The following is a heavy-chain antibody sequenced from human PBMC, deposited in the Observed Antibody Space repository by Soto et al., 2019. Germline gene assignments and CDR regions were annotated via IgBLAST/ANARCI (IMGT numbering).Heavy chain of an antibody. CDR1: GYTFTSYG. D-gene: IGHD2-2*01. V-gene: IGHV1-69*05. CDR3: ATHGDCSSTSCYRDYYYYGMDV. Sequence: GASVKVSCKASGYTFTSYGISWVRQAPGQGLEWMGWISPNFGTANYAQKFQGRVTITTDESTSTAYMELSSLRSEDTAVYYCATHGDCSSTSCYRDYYYYGMDVWGQGTTVTVSS. CDR2: ISPNFGTA. J-gene: IGHJ6*02.